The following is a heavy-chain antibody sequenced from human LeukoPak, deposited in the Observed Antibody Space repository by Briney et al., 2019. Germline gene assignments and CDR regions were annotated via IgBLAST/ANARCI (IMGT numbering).Heavy chain of an antibody. V-gene: IGHV4-34*01. CDR2: INHSGST. Sequence: SLTXXXSGXSXXSYYWXWIRQPPGKGLEWIGEINHSGSTNYNPSLKSRVTISVDTSKNQFSLKLSSVTAADTAVYYCARGSYGMDVWGQGTTVTVSS. CDR1: GXSXXSYY. CDR3: ARGSYGMDV. J-gene: IGHJ6*02.